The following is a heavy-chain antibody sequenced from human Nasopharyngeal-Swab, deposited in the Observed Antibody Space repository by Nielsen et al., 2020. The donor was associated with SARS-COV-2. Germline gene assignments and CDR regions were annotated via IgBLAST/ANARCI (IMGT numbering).Heavy chain of an antibody. V-gene: IGHV4-34*01. J-gene: IGHJ4*02. D-gene: IGHD3-22*01. CDR3: ARVCQGTDSSGYGVWFFDY. CDR1: GGSFRGYY. Sequence: SETLSLTCAVYGGSFRGYYWSWIRQPPGKGLEWIGEINHSGSTNYNPSLKSRVTISVGTSKNQFSLKLTSVTAADTTVYYCARVCQGTDSSGYGVWFFDYWGQGALVTVSS. CDR2: INHSGST.